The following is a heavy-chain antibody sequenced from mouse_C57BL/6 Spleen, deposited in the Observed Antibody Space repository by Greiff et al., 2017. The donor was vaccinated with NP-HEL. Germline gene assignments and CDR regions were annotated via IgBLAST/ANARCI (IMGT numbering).Heavy chain of an antibody. J-gene: IGHJ4*01. CDR2: ISDGGSYT. CDR3: ATDTSMDY. V-gene: IGHV5-4*01. CDR1: GFTFSSYA. Sequence: EVKLMESGGGLVKPGGSLKLSCAASGFTFSSYAMSWVRQTPEKRLEWVATISDGGSYTYYPDNVKGRFTISRDNAKNNLYLQMSHLKSEDTAMYYCATDTSMDYWGQGTSVTVSS.